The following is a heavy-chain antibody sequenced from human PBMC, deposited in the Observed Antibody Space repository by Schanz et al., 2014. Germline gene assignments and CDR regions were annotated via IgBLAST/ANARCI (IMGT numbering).Heavy chain of an antibody. V-gene: IGHV3-30-3*01. J-gene: IGHJ4*02. CDR2: ISNDGSIK. D-gene: IGHD1-1*01. CDR3: ARAHGNNWYGKGLDY. Sequence: QVQLVESGGGLVKPGGSLRLSCAASGFTFSSYAMHWVRQAPGKGLEWVALISNDGSIKYYADSVEGRFTISRDNSKNTLYLQMNSLRADDTAVYFCARAHGNNWYGKGLDYWGQGTQVTVSS. CDR1: GFTFSSYA.